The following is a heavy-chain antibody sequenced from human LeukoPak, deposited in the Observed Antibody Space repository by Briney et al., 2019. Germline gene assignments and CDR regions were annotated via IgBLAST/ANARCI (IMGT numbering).Heavy chain of an antibody. D-gene: IGHD3-16*01. Sequence: SETLSLTCAVYGGSFSGYYWSWIRQPPGKGLEWIGEINHSGSTNYNPSLKRRVTISADNSKNQFSLKLSSVTAADTAVYYCARGHRGGQGLDYFDYWGQGTLVTVSS. CDR2: INHSGST. V-gene: IGHV4-34*01. J-gene: IGHJ4*02. CDR3: ARGHRGGQGLDYFDY. CDR1: GGSFSGYY.